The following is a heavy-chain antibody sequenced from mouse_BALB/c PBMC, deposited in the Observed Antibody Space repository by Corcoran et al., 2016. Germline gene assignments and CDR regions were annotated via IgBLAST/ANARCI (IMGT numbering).Heavy chain of an antibody. CDR2: IYWDDDK. CDR1: GFSLSTSGMG. J-gene: IGHJ4*01. V-gene: IGHV8-12*01. Sequence: QVTLKESGPGILQPSQTLSLTCSFSGFSLSTSGMGVSWIRQPSGKGLEWLAHIYWDDDKRYNPSLQSRLTISKDTSRNQVFLKITSVDTADTATYYCARSWLYAMDYWGQGTSVTVSA. CDR3: ARSWLYAMDY.